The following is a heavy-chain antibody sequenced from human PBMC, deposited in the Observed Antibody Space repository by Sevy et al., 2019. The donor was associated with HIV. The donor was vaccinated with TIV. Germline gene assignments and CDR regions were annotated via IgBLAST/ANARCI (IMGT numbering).Heavy chain of an antibody. CDR3: AKDLTTVTKNWFDP. CDR1: GYTFTDYS. V-gene: IGHV1-2*06. J-gene: IGHJ5*02. Sequence: ASVKVSCKASGYTFTDYSMHWVRQAPGQGLDWMGRINPNSGGTDYPQKFQGRVTMTRDTSISTVYMELSRLTSDDSAVYYCAKDLTTVTKNWFDPWGQGTLVTVSS. D-gene: IGHD4-17*01. CDR2: INPNSGGT.